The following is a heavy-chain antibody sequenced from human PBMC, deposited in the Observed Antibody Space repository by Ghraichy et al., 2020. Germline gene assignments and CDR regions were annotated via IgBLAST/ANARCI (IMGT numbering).Heavy chain of an antibody. D-gene: IGHD2-15*01. CDR3: ARGSNVVVVAISYIQY. CDR1: GFNFGSYW. CDR2: VKQDGSEK. Sequence: GGSLRLSCAASGFNFGSYWMTWVRQAPGKGLEWVANVKQDGSEKYYVDSVKGRFTVSRDNAKNSLDLQMNSLRAEDTAVYYCARGSNVVVVAISYIQYWGQGTLVTVSS. V-gene: IGHV3-7*01. J-gene: IGHJ1*01.